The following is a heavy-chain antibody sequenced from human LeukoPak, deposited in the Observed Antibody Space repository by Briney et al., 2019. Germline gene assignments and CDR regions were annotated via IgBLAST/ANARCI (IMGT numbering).Heavy chain of an antibody. CDR1: GGTFSSYA. V-gene: IGHV1-69*13. Sequence: ASVKVSCKASGGTFSSYAISWVRQAPGQGLEWMGGIIPIFGTANYAQKFQGRVTITADESTSTAYMELSSLRSEDTAVYYCATESKGNYYYYGMDVWGQGTTVTVSS. J-gene: IGHJ6*02. CDR3: ATESKGNYYYYGMDV. CDR2: IIPIFGTA.